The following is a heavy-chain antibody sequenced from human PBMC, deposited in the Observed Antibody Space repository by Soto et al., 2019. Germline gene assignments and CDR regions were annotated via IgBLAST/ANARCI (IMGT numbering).Heavy chain of an antibody. CDR1: GFTFSSYA. V-gene: IGHV3-30-3*01. CDR2: ISYDGSNK. D-gene: IGHD6-13*01. J-gene: IGHJ5*02. Sequence: QVQLVESGGGVVQPGRSLRLSYAASGFTFSSYAMHWVRQAPGKGLEWVAVISYDGSNKYYADSVKGRFTISRDNSKNTLYLQMNSLRAEDTAVYYCASTAPIAAAGTGGWFDPWGQGTLVTVSS. CDR3: ASTAPIAAAGTGGWFDP.